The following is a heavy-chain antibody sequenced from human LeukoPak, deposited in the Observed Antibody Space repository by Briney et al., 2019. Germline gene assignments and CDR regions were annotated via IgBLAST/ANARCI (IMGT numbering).Heavy chain of an antibody. D-gene: IGHD3-10*01. Sequence: GGSLRLSCAASGFTFSSYWMSWVRQAPGKGLEWVSAISGSGGSTYYADSVKGRFTISRDNSKNTLYLQMNSLRAEDTAVYYCAKETRVLLWFGESFDYWGQGTLVTVSS. J-gene: IGHJ4*02. CDR3: AKETRVLLWFGESFDY. V-gene: IGHV3-23*01. CDR1: GFTFSSYW. CDR2: ISGSGGST.